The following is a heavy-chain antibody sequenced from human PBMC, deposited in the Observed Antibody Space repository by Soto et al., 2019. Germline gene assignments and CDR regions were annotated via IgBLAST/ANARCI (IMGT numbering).Heavy chain of an antibody. CDR1: GFTFSSYA. V-gene: IGHV3-23*01. CDR3: AKDHYDFWSGYYPPTWFDP. D-gene: IGHD3-3*01. Sequence: GGSLRLSCAASGFTFSSYAMSWVRQAPGKGLEWVSAISGSGGSTYYADSVKGRFTISRDNSKNTLYLQMNSLRAEDTAVYYCAKDHYDFWSGYYPPTWFDPWGQGTLVTVSS. J-gene: IGHJ5*02. CDR2: ISGSGGST.